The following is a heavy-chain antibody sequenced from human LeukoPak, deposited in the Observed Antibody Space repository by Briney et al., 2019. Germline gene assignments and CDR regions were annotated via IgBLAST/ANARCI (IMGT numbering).Heavy chain of an antibody. CDR3: AKYDIVVVPAAMVDY. Sequence: GGSLRLSCAASGFTFSSYAMSWVRQAPGKGLEWVSAISGCGGSTYYADSVKGRFTISRDNSKNTLYLQMNSLRAEDTAVYYCAKYDIVVVPAAMVDYWGQGTLVTVSS. J-gene: IGHJ4*02. D-gene: IGHD2-2*01. CDR2: ISGCGGST. V-gene: IGHV3-23*01. CDR1: GFTFSSYA.